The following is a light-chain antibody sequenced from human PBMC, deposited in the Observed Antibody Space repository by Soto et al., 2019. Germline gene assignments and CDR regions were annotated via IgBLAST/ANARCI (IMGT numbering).Light chain of an antibody. V-gene: IGKV1-17*03. CDR3: LQHNNYPRT. Sequence: DIQMTQSPPAMSASVGAGVTITCRASQGISNSFAWFQQKPGQVPKRLIYAASSLQSGVPSRFSGSGSGTEFTLTISSLQPEDSATYYCLQHNNYPRTFGQGTKVEI. CDR2: AAS. J-gene: IGKJ1*01. CDR1: QGISNS.